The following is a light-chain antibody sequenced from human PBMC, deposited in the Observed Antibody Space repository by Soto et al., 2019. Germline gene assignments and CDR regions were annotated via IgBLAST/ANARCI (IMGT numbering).Light chain of an antibody. V-gene: IGKV1-12*01. CDR3: QQANSFPIT. J-gene: IGKJ5*01. CDR2: GAS. Sequence: DIQITQSPPSLSASVGDRVTITCRASQDVGKWLAWYQQKPGKAPTLLIHGASSLQRGVPPRYSGSGYGTDFTLTISSLQPEDFATYYCQQANSFPITCGKGTRREIK. CDR1: QDVGKW.